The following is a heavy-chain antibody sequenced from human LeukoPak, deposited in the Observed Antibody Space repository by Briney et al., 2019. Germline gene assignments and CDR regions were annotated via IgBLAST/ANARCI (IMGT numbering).Heavy chain of an antibody. J-gene: IGHJ4*02. CDR1: GVSISSNLW. CDR2: IHHSGSI. CDR3: ARGGDRSFDY. Sequence: SGTLSLTCAVSGVSISSNLWWTWVRQPPGKGLEWIAEIHHSGSINYNPSLKSRATISVDKAKNQFSLNLNSVTAADTAVYYCARGGDRSFDYWGQGTLVTVSS. V-gene: IGHV4-4*02. D-gene: IGHD3-10*01.